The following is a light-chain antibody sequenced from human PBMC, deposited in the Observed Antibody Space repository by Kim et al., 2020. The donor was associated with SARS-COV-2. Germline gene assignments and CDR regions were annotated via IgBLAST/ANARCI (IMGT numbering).Light chain of an antibody. CDR1: RSNIGTYTS. J-gene: IGLJ3*02. CDR3: SSFTTRSTLV. CDR2: DVN. Sequence: STACTGTRSNIGTYTSVSWHQRHPGKAPKLMIYDVNKRPSGISSRFSGSKSGSTASLTISGLQAEDEADYYCSSFTTRSTLVFGGGTQLTVL. V-gene: IGLV2-14*03.